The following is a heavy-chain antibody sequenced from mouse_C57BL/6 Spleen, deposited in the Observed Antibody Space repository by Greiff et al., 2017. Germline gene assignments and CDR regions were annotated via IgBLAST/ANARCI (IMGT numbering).Heavy chain of an antibody. V-gene: IGHV3-6*01. CDR3: ARLTGSQGYYFDY. D-gene: IGHD3-2*02. Sequence: VQLQQSGPGLVKPSQSLSLTCSVTGYSITSGYYWNWIRQFPGNKLEWMGYISYDGSNNYNPSLKNRISITRDTSKNQFFLKLNSVTTEDTATYYCARLTGSQGYYFDYWGQGTTLTVSS. CDR1: GYSITSGYY. CDR2: ISYDGSN. J-gene: IGHJ2*01.